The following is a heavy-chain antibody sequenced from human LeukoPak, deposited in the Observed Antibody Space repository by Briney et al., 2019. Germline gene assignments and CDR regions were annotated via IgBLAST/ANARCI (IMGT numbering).Heavy chain of an antibody. J-gene: IGHJ4*02. CDR1: GFTFSSHG. V-gene: IGHV3-33*01. CDR3: ARDRSGYFHLDY. D-gene: IGHD3-22*01. CDR2: IWYDGINK. Sequence: PGGSLRLSCAASGFTFSSHGMHWVRQAPGKGLEWVAFIWYDGINKYYADSVKGRFTISRDNSKNTLYLQMNSLRAEDTAVYYCARDRSGYFHLDYWGQGTLVTVSS.